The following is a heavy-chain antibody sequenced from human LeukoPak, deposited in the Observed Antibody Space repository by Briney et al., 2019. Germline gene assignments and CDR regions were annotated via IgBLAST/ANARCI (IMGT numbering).Heavy chain of an antibody. Sequence: PGGSLRLSCAASEFTFSTYCMHWVRHAPGKGPMWVSRICPDGTVTNYADSVKARFIISRDNARNTVYLQMNSLRVEDTAVYYCVRDFRSADYWGQGTLVTVSS. CDR3: VRDFRSADY. V-gene: IGHV3-74*01. J-gene: IGHJ4*02. CDR1: EFTFSTYC. CDR2: ICPDGTVT.